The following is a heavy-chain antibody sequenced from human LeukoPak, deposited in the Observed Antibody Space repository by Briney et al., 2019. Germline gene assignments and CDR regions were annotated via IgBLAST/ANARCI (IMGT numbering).Heavy chain of an antibody. CDR1: GFTFSSYG. CDR3: AKDLGSYYNYFDY. V-gene: IGHV3-23*01. D-gene: IGHD1-26*01. Sequence: GGSLRLSCAASGFTFSSYGMSWVRQAPGKGLEWVSAISGSGGSTYYADSVKGRFTISRDNSKNTLYLQMNSLRAEDTAVYYCAKDLGSYYNYFDYWGQGTLVTVSS. CDR2: ISGSGGST. J-gene: IGHJ4*02.